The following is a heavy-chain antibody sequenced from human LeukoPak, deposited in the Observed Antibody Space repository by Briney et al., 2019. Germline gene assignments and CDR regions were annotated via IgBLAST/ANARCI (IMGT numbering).Heavy chain of an antibody. D-gene: IGHD3-10*01. CDR1: GFTFSTYW. J-gene: IGHJ4*02. Sequence: PGESPRLSCAASGFTFSTYWMTWVRQAPGKGLEWVANIKQHGSEKYYVDSVKGRFTISRDNAKSSLYLQMNSLRADDTAVYYCAREGRESQGFDYWGQGILVTVSS. CDR3: AREGRESQGFDY. V-gene: IGHV3-7*05. CDR2: IKQHGSEK.